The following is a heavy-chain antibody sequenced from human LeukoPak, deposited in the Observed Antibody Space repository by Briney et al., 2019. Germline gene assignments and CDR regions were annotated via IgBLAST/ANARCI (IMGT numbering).Heavy chain of an antibody. V-gene: IGHV3-21*01. CDR1: GFTFSSYS. CDR2: ISSSSSYI. Sequence: GGSLRLSCAASGFTFSSYSMNWVRQAPGKGLEWVSSISSSSSYIYYADSVKGRFTISRDNAKNSLYLQMNSLRAEDTAVYYCAREGLWFGEFFDYWGQGTLVTVSS. J-gene: IGHJ4*02. D-gene: IGHD3-10*01. CDR3: AREGLWFGEFFDY.